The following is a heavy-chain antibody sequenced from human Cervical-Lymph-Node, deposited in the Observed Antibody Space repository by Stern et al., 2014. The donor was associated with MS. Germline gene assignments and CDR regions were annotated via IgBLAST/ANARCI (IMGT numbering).Heavy chain of an antibody. CDR1: GASISSGTSY. D-gene: IGHD1-26*01. CDR2: LPARGAT. CDR3: ARGHWELLGNNYFDS. J-gene: IGHJ4*02. Sequence: VQLVESGPGLVKPSQTLSLTCTVSGASISSGTSYWSWIRQPAGGGLEWIGRLPARGATSYNPPLQSPVPTSGDTAKNQLSLTRNSVTAADTAVYYCARGHWELLGNNYFDSWGQGTLVTVSS. V-gene: IGHV4-61*02.